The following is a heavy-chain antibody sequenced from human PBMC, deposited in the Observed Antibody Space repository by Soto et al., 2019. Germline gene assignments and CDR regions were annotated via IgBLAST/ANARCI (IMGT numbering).Heavy chain of an antibody. CDR1: GGSISSYY. V-gene: IGHV4-59*08. CDR3: ARRWGRSFDY. D-gene: IGHD2-15*01. J-gene: IGHJ4*02. Sequence: QVQLQESGPGLVKPSETLSLTCTVSGGSISSYYWSWIRQPPGKGLEWIGYIYYSGSTNYNPSLKSRITISVDTSQNQFSLKLSSVTAAGTAVYFCARRWGRSFDYWGQGTLVTVSS. CDR2: IYYSGST.